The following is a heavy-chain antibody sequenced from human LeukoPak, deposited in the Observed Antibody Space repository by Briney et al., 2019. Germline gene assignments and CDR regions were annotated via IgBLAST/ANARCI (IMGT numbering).Heavy chain of an antibody. J-gene: IGHJ4*02. CDR1: GYTFCDFS. D-gene: IGHD3-22*01. Sequence: GGSLTLSCAASGYTFCDFSVNWVRQAPGKGLEWVSSISVRSNYRYYADSVRGRFTISRDDARDSLFLQMNSLRAEDTAVYFCVRLRRNNDRSGYYYYYDYWGQGTLVTVSS. CDR2: ISVRSNYR. CDR3: VRLRRNNDRSGYYYYYDY. V-gene: IGHV3-21*01.